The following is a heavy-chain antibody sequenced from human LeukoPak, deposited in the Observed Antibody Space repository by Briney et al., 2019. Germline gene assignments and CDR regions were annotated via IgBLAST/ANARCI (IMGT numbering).Heavy chain of an antibody. CDR3: AREREVGATYYYYMDV. CDR2: IKQDGSEK. CDR1: GSTFSSYW. J-gene: IGHJ6*03. Sequence: GGSLRLSCAASGSTFSSYWMSWVRQASGKGLEWVANIKQDGSEKYYVDSVKGRFTISRDNAKNSLYLQMNSLRAEDTAVYYCAREREVGATYYYYMDVWGKGTTVTVSS. V-gene: IGHV3-7*01. D-gene: IGHD1-26*01.